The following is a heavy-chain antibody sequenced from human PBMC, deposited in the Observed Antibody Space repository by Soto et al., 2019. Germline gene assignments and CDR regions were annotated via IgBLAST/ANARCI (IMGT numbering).Heavy chain of an antibody. CDR3: ASVRGGYYYAMDV. CDR2: IYHSGST. J-gene: IGHJ6*01. CDR1: GGSISSSNW. V-gene: IGHV4-4*02. D-gene: IGHD3-10*02. Sequence: QVQLQESGPGLVKPSGTLSLTCAVSGGSISSSNWWSWVRQPPGKGLEWIGEIYHSGSTNYNPSRRSRVTISVDQSKHQFSLKRSCVTAADTAVYYCASVRGGYYYAMDVWGQGTTVTVSS.